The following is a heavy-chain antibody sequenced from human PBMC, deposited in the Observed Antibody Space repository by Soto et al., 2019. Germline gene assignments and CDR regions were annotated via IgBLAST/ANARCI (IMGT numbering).Heavy chain of an antibody. J-gene: IGHJ4*02. V-gene: IGHV4-34*01. CDR2: INHSGNT. CDR3: ARGPGLGATPLDY. CDR1: GGSFSDYY. Sequence: QVQLQQWGPGLLKPSETLSLTCAVYGGSFSDYYWSWSRQPPGKGLEWIGEINHSGNTNNNPSLKSRVITSVDTSKPQLYLKLSSVPAADPAVYYCARGPGLGATPLDYWGQGTLVTVSS. D-gene: IGHD1-26*01.